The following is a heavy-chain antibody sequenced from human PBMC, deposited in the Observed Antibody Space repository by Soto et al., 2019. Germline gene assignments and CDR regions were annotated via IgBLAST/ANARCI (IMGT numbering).Heavy chain of an antibody. Sequence: ASVKVSCKASGYTFTRYDINWVRQATEQGLEWMGWMNPNSGNTGYAQKFQGRVTMTRNTSISTAYMELSSLRSEDTAVYCCARGSGIAAVYGLAVWGQGTTVTVSS. CDR2: MNPNSGNT. J-gene: IGHJ6*02. CDR1: GYTFTRYD. CDR3: ARGSGIAAVYGLAV. V-gene: IGHV1-8*01. D-gene: IGHD6-13*01.